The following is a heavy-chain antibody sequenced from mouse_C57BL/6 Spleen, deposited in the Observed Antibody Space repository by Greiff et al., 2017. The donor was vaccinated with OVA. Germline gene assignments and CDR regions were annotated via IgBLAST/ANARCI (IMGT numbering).Heavy chain of an antibody. Sequence: VHLVESGAELVRPGASVTLSCKASGYTFTDYEMHWVKQTPVHGLEWIGAIDPETGGTAYNQKFKGKAILTADKSSSTAYMELRSLTSEDSAVYYCTRPYYGSSLAYWGQGTLVTVSA. CDR2: IDPETGGT. D-gene: IGHD1-1*01. CDR3: TRPYYGSSLAY. J-gene: IGHJ3*01. CDR1: GYTFTDYE. V-gene: IGHV1-15*01.